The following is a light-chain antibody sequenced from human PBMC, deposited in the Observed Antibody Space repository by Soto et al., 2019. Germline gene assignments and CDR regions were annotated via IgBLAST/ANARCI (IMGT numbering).Light chain of an antibody. CDR2: DVT. V-gene: IGLV2-14*01. CDR1: SSDVGGYQY. Sequence: QSALTQPASVSGSPGQSITICCTGTSSDVGGYQYVSWYQQHPGKAPKLMIYDVTWRPSGVSNRFSGSKSGNTASLTISGLQSEDEADYYCSSYTSSATVLFGGGTKLTVL. J-gene: IGLJ2*01. CDR3: SSYTSSATVL.